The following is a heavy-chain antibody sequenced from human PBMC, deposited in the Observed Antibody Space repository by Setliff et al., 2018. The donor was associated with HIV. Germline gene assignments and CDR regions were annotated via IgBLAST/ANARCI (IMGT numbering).Heavy chain of an antibody. CDR3: AKKGNGDYNFDY. Sequence: GASVKVSCKASGYNFTDYDINWVRQATGQGLEWMGWMNPNNGNTGYAQKFQGRVTMTRDTSISTAYMELSSLRSDDTAVYYCAKKGNGDYNFDYWGQGTLVTVSS. D-gene: IGHD4-17*01. CDR2: MNPNNGNT. V-gene: IGHV1-8*02. J-gene: IGHJ4*02. CDR1: GYNFTDYD.